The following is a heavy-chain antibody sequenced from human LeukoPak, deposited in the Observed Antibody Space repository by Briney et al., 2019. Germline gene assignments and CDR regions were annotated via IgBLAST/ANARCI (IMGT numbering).Heavy chain of an antibody. Sequence: SETLSLTCTVSGGSISSSSYYWGWIRQPPGKGLEWIGSIYYSGNTYYNPSLKSRVTISVDTSKNQFSLKLSSVTAADTAVYYCASLWRYCSSTSCSPGYWGQGTLVTVSS. CDR2: IYYSGNT. D-gene: IGHD2-2*01. J-gene: IGHJ4*02. V-gene: IGHV4-39*01. CDR3: ASLWRYCSSTSCSPGY. CDR1: GGSISSSSYY.